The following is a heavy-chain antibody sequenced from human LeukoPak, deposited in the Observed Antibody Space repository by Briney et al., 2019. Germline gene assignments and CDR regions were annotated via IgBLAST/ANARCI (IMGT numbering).Heavy chain of an antibody. CDR1: GGSISSYY. J-gene: IGHJ4*02. D-gene: IGHD3-22*01. Sequence: LETLSLTCTVSGGSISSYYWSWIRQPAGKGLEWIGYIYYSGSTSYNPSLKSRVTTSVDTSKNQFSLKLSSVTAADTAVYYCARVGDNYDSSGYLGSWGQGTLVTVSS. V-gene: IGHV4-59*01. CDR3: ARVGDNYDSSGYLGS. CDR2: IYYSGST.